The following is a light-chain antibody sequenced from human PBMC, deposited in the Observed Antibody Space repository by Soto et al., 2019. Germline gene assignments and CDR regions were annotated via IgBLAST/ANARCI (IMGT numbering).Light chain of an antibody. CDR3: QQRSNWPPIT. Sequence: EIVMTQSPGTLSVSPGERATLSCRASQSVSSNLAWYQQKPGQPPRLLIYGASTRATGVPARFSGSGSGTDFTLTISSLEPEDFAVYYCQQRSNWPPITFGQGTRLEIK. CDR2: GAS. CDR1: QSVSSN. V-gene: IGKV3-15*01. J-gene: IGKJ5*01.